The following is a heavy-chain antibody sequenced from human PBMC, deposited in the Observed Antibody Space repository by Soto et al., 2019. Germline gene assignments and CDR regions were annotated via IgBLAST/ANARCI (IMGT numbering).Heavy chain of an antibody. CDR2: INHSGST. J-gene: IGHJ6*02. CDR1: GGSFSRYN. V-gene: IGHV4-34*01. D-gene: IGHD2-2*01. CDR3: ARNRYCSSTSCYVDDYYYGMDV. Sequence: SEALSLTCAVYGGSFSRYNWGCARQPPGQGLEWIGEINHSGSTNYNPSLKSRVTISVDTSKNQFSLKLSSVTAADTAVYYCARNRYCSSTSCYVDDYYYGMDVWGQGTTVT.